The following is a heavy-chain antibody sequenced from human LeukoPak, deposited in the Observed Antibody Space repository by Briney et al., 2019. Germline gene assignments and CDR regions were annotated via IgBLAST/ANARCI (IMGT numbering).Heavy chain of an antibody. J-gene: IGHJ5*02. V-gene: IGHV3-21*04. CDR3: ARDPLNPEYSSANWFDP. CDR1: GFTFSSYS. CDR2: ISSSSSYI. Sequence: GGSLRLSCAASGFTFSSYSMNWVRQAPGKGLEWVSSISSSSSYIYYADSVKGRFTISRDKSKNSLYLQMSSLRAEDTAVYHCARDPLNPEYSSANWFDPWGQGTLVTVSS. D-gene: IGHD6-6*01.